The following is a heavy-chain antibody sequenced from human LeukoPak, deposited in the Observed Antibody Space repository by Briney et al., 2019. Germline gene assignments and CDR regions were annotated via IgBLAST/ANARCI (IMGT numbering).Heavy chain of an antibody. D-gene: IGHD3-10*01. CDR3: ARALPKWFGELSPTFDI. CDR1: NFSISSGYY. J-gene: IGHJ3*02. V-gene: IGHV4-38-2*02. CDR2: IYHSGST. Sequence: SETLSLTCTVSNFSISSGYYWGWIRQPPEKGLEWIGNIYHSGSTYYNTSLKSRVTISVDTSKNQFSLKLSSVTAADTAVYYCARALPKWFGELSPTFDIWGQGTMVTVSS.